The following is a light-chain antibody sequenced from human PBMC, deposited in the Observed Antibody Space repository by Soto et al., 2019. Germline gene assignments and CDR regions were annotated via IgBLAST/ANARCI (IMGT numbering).Light chain of an antibody. J-gene: IGKJ4*01. CDR2: DAS. Sequence: EIVMTQSPGTLSVSPGERATLSCRASQSVSINLAWYQQKPGQAPRLLIYDASTRATGIPARFSVSGSGTEFTLTISSLQSKDFAVYYCQQYNNWHPLTFGGGTYVEIK. V-gene: IGKV3D-15*01. CDR1: QSVSIN. CDR3: QQYNNWHPLT.